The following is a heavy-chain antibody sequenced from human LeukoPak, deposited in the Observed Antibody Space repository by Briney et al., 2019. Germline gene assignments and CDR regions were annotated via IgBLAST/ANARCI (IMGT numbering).Heavy chain of an antibody. J-gene: IGHJ6*04. Sequence: ASVKVSCKASGYTFISYGISGVRQAPGQGLERMGWISAYNGKTHYAQKLQGRVTMTTDTSTSAAYMELRSLRSDDTTVYYCARDSGVECRNTSCYDSYYYDGMDVWGKGTTVTVSS. D-gene: IGHD2-2*01. CDR3: ARDSGVECRNTSCYDSYYYDGMDV. V-gene: IGHV1-18*04. CDR1: GYTFISYG. CDR2: ISAYNGKT.